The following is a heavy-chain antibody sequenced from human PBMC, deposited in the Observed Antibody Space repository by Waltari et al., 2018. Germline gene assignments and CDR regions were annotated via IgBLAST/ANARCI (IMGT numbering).Heavy chain of an antibody. CDR3: TLPHRLDQ. CDR1: GFSLRSTGVG. CDR2: IYWDNDK. J-gene: IGHJ4*02. Sequence: QITLKESGPTLVKPAQTLTLTCTFSGFSLRSTGVGVGWIRQPPGKALEWLAVIYWDNDKRYNPSLKSRLTITKDTSKNQVVLTMANLDPVDQGTYFCTLPHRLDQWGQGTRVTVSS. V-gene: IGHV2-5*02.